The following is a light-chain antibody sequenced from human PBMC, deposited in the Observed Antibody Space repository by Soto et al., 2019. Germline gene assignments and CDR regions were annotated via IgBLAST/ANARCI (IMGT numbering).Light chain of an antibody. Sequence: QSVLTQPASVSGSPGQSITISCTGTSSDVGGYNYVSWSQQHPGKAPKLMIYEVSNRPSGVSNRFSGSKSGNTAPLTISGLQAEDEADYYCSSYTTTNTYVFGTGTKVTVL. J-gene: IGLJ1*01. CDR3: SSYTTTNTYV. CDR2: EVS. V-gene: IGLV2-14*01. CDR1: SSDVGGYNY.